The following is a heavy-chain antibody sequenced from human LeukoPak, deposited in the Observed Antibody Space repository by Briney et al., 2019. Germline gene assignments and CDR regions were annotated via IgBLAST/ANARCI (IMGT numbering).Heavy chain of an antibody. CDR1: GFTFSSYS. Sequence: GWSLRLSCAASGFTFSSYSRNWVRQAPGKGLECVSSISSSSSYIYYADSVKGRFTISRDNAKNSLYLQMNSLRAEDTAVYYCAREPMRGNWFDPWGQGTLVTVSS. V-gene: IGHV3-21*01. CDR3: AREPMRGNWFDP. J-gene: IGHJ5*02. CDR2: ISSSSSYI. D-gene: IGHD3-16*01.